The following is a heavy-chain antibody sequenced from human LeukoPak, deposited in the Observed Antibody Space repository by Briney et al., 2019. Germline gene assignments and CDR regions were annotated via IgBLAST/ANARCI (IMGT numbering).Heavy chain of an antibody. D-gene: IGHD1-26*01. Sequence: PGGSLRLSCAASAFTFSDYSMNWVRQAPGKGLEWISYISGRSSTIYYADSVRGRFTISRDNAKNSMYLQMNSLRAEDTAVYYCARDRLTSGNYFFDYWGQGTLVTVS. CDR2: ISGRSSTI. CDR1: AFTFSDYS. J-gene: IGHJ4*02. CDR3: ARDRLTSGNYFFDY. V-gene: IGHV3-48*01.